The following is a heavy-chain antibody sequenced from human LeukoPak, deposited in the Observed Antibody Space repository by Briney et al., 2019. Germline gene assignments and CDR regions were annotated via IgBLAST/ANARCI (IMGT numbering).Heavy chain of an antibody. CDR2: SRNKAQSFTI. Sequence: GGSLRLSCAVSGLIFSDHYIDWVRQAPGKGLEWVGRSRNKAQSFTIHYAASVKGRFTISRDDSKNSLYLQMDSLKTEDTAVYYCARPPYAGSYTIDYWGQGTLVTVSS. D-gene: IGHD1-26*01. J-gene: IGHJ4*02. V-gene: IGHV3-72*01. CDR1: GLIFSDHY. CDR3: ARPPYAGSYTIDY.